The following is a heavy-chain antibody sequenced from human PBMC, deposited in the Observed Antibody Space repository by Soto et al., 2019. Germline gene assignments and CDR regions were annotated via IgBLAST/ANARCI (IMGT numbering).Heavy chain of an antibody. CDR2: IYYSGGT. Sequence: SQPLRLTWTVSCGSVSNLSYCWGCVRQRPGQGLEWIVSIYYSGGTYYSPSLKSRVTISVDTSKNQFSLKLSSVTAADTAVYYCARQPNEYSSSWLHFDYWGHGTLVTVSS. CDR1: CGSVSNLSYC. D-gene: IGHD6-13*01. V-gene: IGHV4-39*01. J-gene: IGHJ4*01. CDR3: ARQPNEYSSSWLHFDY.